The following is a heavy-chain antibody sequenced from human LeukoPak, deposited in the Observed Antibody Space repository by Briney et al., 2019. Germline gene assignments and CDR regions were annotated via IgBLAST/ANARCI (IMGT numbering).Heavy chain of an antibody. D-gene: IGHD6-13*01. CDR1: GLSMSIYY. CDR2: IYYSGNT. J-gene: IGHJ5*02. CDR3: GRWVAAAGTAGYWFDP. V-gene: IGHV4-59*08. Sequence: SDTLSLPCTLSGLSMSIYYWRWLRHPPGRAREWIGYIYYSGNTNYNPSLKSRVTISVNTSKNQFSLTLIYVTGADPALLYCGRWVAAAGTAGYWFDPWGQGTLVTVS.